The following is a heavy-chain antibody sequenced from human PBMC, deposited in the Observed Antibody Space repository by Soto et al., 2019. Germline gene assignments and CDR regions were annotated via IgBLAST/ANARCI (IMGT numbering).Heavy chain of an antibody. Sequence: SETLSLTCAVYGGSFSGYYWSWIRQPPGKGLEWIGEINHSGSTNYNPSLKSRVTISVDTSKNQFSLKLSSVTAADTAVYYCARAVLRFLEWSLTRVGWFDPWGQGTLVTVSS. D-gene: IGHD3-3*01. CDR2: INHSGST. CDR3: ARAVLRFLEWSLTRVGWFDP. CDR1: GGSFSGYY. V-gene: IGHV4-34*01. J-gene: IGHJ5*02.